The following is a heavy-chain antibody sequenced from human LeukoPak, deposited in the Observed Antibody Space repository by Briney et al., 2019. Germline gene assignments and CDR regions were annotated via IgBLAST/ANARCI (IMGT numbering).Heavy chain of an antibody. CDR2: ISYDGSYK. J-gene: IGHJ4*02. V-gene: IGHV3-30*03. D-gene: IGHD3-22*01. CDR1: GFTFSSYG. Sequence: GRSLRLSCAASGFTFSSYGMHWVRQAPGEGLEWVAVISYDGSYKYYADSVKGRFTISRDNSKNTLYLQMNSLRAEDTAVYYCATEYYYDSSGYYSPPRYWGQGTLVTVSS. CDR3: ATEYYYDSSGYYSPPRY.